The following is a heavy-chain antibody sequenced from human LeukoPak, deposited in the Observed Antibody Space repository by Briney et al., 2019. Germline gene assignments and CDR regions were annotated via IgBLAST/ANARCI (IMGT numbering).Heavy chain of an antibody. Sequence: PGGSLRLSCAASGFTFSSYAMSWVRQAPGKGLEWVSAISGSGGSTYYADSVKGRFTISRDNSKNTLYLQMNSLRAEDTAVYYCAEDPWAYDILTEGDYWGQGTLVTVSS. CDR2: ISGSGGST. CDR3: AEDPWAYDILTEGDY. V-gene: IGHV3-23*01. D-gene: IGHD3-9*01. CDR1: GFTFSSYA. J-gene: IGHJ4*02.